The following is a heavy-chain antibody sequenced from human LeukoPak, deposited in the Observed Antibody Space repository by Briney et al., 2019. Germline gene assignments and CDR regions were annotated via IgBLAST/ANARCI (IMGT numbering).Heavy chain of an antibody. CDR1: GYAFTSYG. V-gene: IGHV1-18*01. CDR2: ISAYNGNT. D-gene: IGHD3-22*01. J-gene: IGHJ4*02. Sequence: ASVKVSCKASGYAFTSYGISWVRQALGQGLEWMGWISAYNGNTNYAQKLQGRVTMTTDTSTSTAYMELRSLRSDDTAVYYCARSEDYYDSSGYTSLDYWGQGTLVTVSS. CDR3: ARSEDYYDSSGYTSLDY.